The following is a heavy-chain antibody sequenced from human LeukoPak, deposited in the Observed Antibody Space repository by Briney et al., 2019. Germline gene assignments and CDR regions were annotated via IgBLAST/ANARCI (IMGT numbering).Heavy chain of an antibody. D-gene: IGHD3-10*01. Sequence: SETLSLTCTVSGGSICGSSYYWGWIRQPPGKWLEWIGCIYYSVSPYYNPSFKSRVTISVVASKNQYPVRLSSVTATVSAVYYCARHYGPWGQGTLVTVSS. CDR2: IYYSVSP. J-gene: IGHJ4*02. CDR3: ARHYGP. V-gene: IGHV4-39*01. CDR1: GGSICGSSYY.